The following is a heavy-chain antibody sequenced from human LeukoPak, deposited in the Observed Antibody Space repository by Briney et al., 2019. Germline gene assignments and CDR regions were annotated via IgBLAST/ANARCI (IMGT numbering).Heavy chain of an antibody. Sequence: GESLKIPCKSSGYTFTRFFIGWVRQMPGQGLEWMGIIYTGDSDTRYSPSFQGQVTISVDKSISTAYLQWRSLKASDTAIYYCARPITGAGTDLGYWGQGTLVTVSS. CDR2: IYTGDSDT. CDR3: ARPITGAGTDLGY. J-gene: IGHJ4*02. V-gene: IGHV5-51*01. D-gene: IGHD6-13*01. CDR1: GYTFTRFF.